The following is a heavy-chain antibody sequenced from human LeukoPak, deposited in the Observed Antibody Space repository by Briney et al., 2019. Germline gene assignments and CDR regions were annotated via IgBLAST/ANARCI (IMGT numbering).Heavy chain of an antibody. Sequence: SETLSLTCTVSGGSICIYYWSWIRQPPGKGLEWIGYIYYSGSTNYNPSLKSRVTISVDTSKNQFSLKLSSVTAADTAVYYCARLVPGDYWGQGTLVTVSS. D-gene: IGHD6-6*01. J-gene: IGHJ4*02. V-gene: IGHV4-59*08. CDR3: ARLVPGDY. CDR2: IYYSGST. CDR1: GGSICIYY.